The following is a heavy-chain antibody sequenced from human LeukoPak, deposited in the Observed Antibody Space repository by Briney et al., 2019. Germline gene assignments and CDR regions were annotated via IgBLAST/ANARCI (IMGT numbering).Heavy chain of an antibody. D-gene: IGHD2-2*01. CDR3: ARGRGCSSTSCAYNWFDP. J-gene: IGHJ5*02. Sequence: PSETLSLTCTVSGGSISGYYWSWIRQPAGKGLEWIGRIYTSGSTNYNPSLKSRVTISVDTSKNQFSLKLSSVTAADTAVYYCARGRGCSSTSCAYNWFDPWGQGTLVTVSS. CDR2: IYTSGST. V-gene: IGHV4-4*07. CDR1: GGSISGYY.